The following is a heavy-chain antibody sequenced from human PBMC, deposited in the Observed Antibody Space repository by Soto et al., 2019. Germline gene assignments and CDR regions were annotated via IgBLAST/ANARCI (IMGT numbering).Heavy chain of an antibody. CDR2: IIPIFGTA. Sequence: QVQLVQSGAEVKKPGSSVKVSCKASGGTFSSYAISWVRQAPGQGLEWMGGIIPIFGTANYAQKFQGRVTITADESTSTAYMELSRLRAEDKAVYYCGLEYCSSTSCASFDYWGQGTLVTVSS. V-gene: IGHV1-69*01. CDR3: GLEYCSSTSCASFDY. J-gene: IGHJ4*02. D-gene: IGHD2-2*01. CDR1: GGTFSSYA.